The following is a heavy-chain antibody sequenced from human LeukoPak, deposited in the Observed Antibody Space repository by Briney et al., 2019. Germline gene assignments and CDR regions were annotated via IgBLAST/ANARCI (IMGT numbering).Heavy chain of an antibody. Sequence: TGGSLRLSCAASGYTFSSYGMHWVRQAPGKGLEWVAYIWYDGSKKEYVDSVKGRFTTSRDNAKNTLFLQMNSLRAEDTAVYYCARGGGQQGNDWYFDLWGRGTLVTVSS. V-gene: IGHV3-33*01. CDR2: IWYDGSKK. J-gene: IGHJ2*01. D-gene: IGHD7-27*01. CDR1: GYTFSSYG. CDR3: ARGGGQQGNDWYFDL.